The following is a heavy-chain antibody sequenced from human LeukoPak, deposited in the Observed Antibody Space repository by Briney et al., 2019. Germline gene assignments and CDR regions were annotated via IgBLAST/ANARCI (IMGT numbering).Heavy chain of an antibody. V-gene: IGHV1-2*02. D-gene: IGHD2-2*01. Sequence: ASVKVSCKASGYTFTAYYMHWVRQAPGQGLEWMEWINPNSGGTNYAQKFQGRVTMTRDTSISTVYMELSRLRSDDTAVYYCARDSCSSTSCLSIDDYWGQGTLVTVSS. J-gene: IGHJ4*02. CDR3: ARDSCSSTSCLSIDDY. CDR1: GYTFTAYY. CDR2: INPNSGGT.